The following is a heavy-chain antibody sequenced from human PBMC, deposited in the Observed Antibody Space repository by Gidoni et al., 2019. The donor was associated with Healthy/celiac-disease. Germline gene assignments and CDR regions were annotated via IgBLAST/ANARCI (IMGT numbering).Heavy chain of an antibody. D-gene: IGHD3-3*01. CDR1: GGSISSSSYY. J-gene: IGHJ4*02. V-gene: IGHV4-39*01. CDR2: ISYIGST. CDR3: ARPSYYDFWSGYYLYYFDY. Sequence: PQLQESGPGLEKPSETLSLTCTVSGGSISSSSYYWGWIRQPPGKGLCWIGSISYIGSTYNHPSFKRRVPISVYTSKNQFSLKLSSVTAAETAVYYCARPSYYDFWSGYYLYYFDYWGQGTLVTVSS.